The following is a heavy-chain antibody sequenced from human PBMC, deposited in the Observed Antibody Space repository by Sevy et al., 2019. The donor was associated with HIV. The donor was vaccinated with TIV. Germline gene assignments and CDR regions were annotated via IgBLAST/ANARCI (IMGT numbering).Heavy chain of an antibody. J-gene: IGHJ4*02. V-gene: IGHV4-31*03. CDR1: GGSISSGGYY. CDR2: IYYSGST. Sequence: SETLSLTCTVSGGSISSGGYYWSWIRQHPGKGLEWIGYIYYSGSTYYNPSLKSRVTISVDTSKNQFSLKLSSVTAADTAVYYCARCDGYKGMAYFDYWGQGTLVTVSS. D-gene: IGHD2-21*01. CDR3: ARCDGYKGMAYFDY.